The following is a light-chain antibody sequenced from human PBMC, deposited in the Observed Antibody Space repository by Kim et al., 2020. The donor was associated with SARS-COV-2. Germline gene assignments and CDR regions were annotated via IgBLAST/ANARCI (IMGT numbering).Light chain of an antibody. V-gene: IGLV2-14*01. J-gene: IGLJ3*02. Sequence: QSALTQPASVSGSPGQSLTISCTGTSSDVGGYNYVSWYQQYPGKAPKLMIYEVSNRPSGVSNRFSGSKSGNTASLTISGLQAEDEGDYYCSSYTNSTTLGVSGGGTKLTVL. CDR2: EVS. CDR3: SSYTNSTTLGV. CDR1: SSDVGGYNY.